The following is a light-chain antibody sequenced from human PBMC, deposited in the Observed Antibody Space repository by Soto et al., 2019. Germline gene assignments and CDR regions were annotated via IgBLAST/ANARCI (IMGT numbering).Light chain of an antibody. J-gene: IGKJ1*01. CDR2: DAY. CDR1: QSFGDD. Sequence: EIVLTQSPATLSLSPGERATLSCRASQSFGDDLSWYQQKPGQAPRLLIYDAYNKAAGIPGRFSGSGSGTDFTLTISSLEPVDFAVDYCQWRSTCPRRCAQGTKV. V-gene: IGKV3-11*01. CDR3: QWRSTCPRR.